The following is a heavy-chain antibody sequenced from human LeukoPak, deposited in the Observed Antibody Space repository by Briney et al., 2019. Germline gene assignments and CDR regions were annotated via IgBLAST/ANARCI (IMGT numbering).Heavy chain of an antibody. CDR3: VQADYYYGSGSFD. J-gene: IGHJ4*02. CDR2: INSDGSYT. D-gene: IGHD3-10*01. V-gene: IGHV3-74*01. Sequence: PGGSLRLSCAASGFTFSSYWMHWVRQAPGKGLVWVSRINSDGSYTSYADSVKGRFTISRDNAKNTLYLQMNSLRAEDTAVYYCVQADYYYGSGSFDWGQGTLVTVSS. CDR1: GFTFSSYW.